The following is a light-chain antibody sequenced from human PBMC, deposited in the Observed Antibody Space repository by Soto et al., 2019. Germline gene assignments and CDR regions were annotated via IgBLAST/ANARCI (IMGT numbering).Light chain of an antibody. CDR3: QHRSIWPVS. V-gene: IGKV3-11*01. Sequence: MVIAQSRATMSVYPGETATLSCRASQSVGANLAWYQQRPGQAPRLLIFDASNRATGIPPRFSGSGSATDFTLTISSLEPEDFAVYYCQHRSIWPVSFGQGTRLEIK. CDR2: DAS. J-gene: IGKJ5*01. CDR1: QSVGAN.